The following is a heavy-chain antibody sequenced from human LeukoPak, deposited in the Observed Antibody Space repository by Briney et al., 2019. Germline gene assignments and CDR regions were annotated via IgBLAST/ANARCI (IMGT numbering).Heavy chain of an antibody. J-gene: IGHJ4*02. CDR2: IYYSGST. CDR3: ARHYDSSSYWYYFDY. CDR1: GGSISSYY. Sequence: SETLSLTCTVSGGSISSYYWSWIRQPPRKGLEWIGYIYYSGSTNYNPSLKSRVTISVDTSKNQFSLKLSSVTAADTAVYYCARHYDSSSYWYYFDYWGQGTLVTVSS. V-gene: IGHV4-59*08. D-gene: IGHD3-22*01.